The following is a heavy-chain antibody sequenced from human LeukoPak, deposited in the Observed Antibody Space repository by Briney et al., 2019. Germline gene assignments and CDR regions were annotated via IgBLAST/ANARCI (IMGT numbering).Heavy chain of an antibody. CDR1: GYTFTSYY. J-gene: IGHJ4*02. D-gene: IGHD6-13*01. CDR2: INPSGGST. CDR3: ARDLERAAAGTLRGY. V-gene: IGHV1-46*01. Sequence: ASVKVSCKASGYTFTSYYMHWVRQAPGQGLEWMGIINPSGGSTSYAQKFQGRVTMTRDTSTSTVYMELSSLRSEDTAVYYCARDLERAAAGTLRGYWGQGTLVTVSS.